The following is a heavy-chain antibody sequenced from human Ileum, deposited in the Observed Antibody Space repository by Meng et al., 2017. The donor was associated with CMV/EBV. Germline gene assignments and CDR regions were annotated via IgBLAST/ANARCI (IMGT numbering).Heavy chain of an antibody. CDR3: ARRRGPRGYIDY. J-gene: IGHJ4*02. V-gene: IGHV4-4*07. D-gene: IGHD3-10*01. CDR1: GGSFSDYY. CDR2: IHSNGAT. Sequence: QGELGGSGPGLVMPSETRSLSGTVSGGSFSDYYWNWIRQPAGQGLEWIGRIHSNGATDYNPSLQSRVTMSVDSSKNEFFLSLSFVTAADTAIYYCARRRGPRGYIDYWGQGILVTVSS.